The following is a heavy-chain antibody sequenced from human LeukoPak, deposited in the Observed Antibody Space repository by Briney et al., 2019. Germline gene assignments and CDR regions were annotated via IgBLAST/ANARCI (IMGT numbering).Heavy chain of an antibody. CDR1: GFTFSSYG. Sequence: GRSLRLSCAASGFTFSSYGMHWVRQAPGKGLEGVAVIWYDGSNKYYADSVKGRFTISRDNSKNTLYLQMNSLRAEDTAVYYCAKDSHGRRQRIRGLFDPWGQGTLVTVSS. V-gene: IGHV3-33*06. CDR2: IWYDGSNK. J-gene: IGHJ5*02. CDR3: AKDSHGRRQRIRGLFDP. D-gene: IGHD5-12*01.